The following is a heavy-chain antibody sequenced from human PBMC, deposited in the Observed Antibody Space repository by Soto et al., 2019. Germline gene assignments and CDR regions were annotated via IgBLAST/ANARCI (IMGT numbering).Heavy chain of an antibody. CDR2: INHDGTKT. CDR3: VREPWGFSGSWYDY. V-gene: IGHV3-74*03. D-gene: IGHD5-12*01. CDR1: KFSFKNYW. Sequence: PVGSLRLSCAASKFSFKNYWMHWVRQVPGKGPVWVSRINHDGTKTEYADSVKGRFTISRDNTKNTLYLQMNSLRVDDTAMYYCVREPWGFSGSWYDYWGQGTLVTVSS. J-gene: IGHJ4*02.